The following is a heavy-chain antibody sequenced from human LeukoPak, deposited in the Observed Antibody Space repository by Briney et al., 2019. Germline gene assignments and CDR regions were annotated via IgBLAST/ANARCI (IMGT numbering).Heavy chain of an antibody. CDR3: AKGPTGYSSGWYQYFQH. D-gene: IGHD6-19*01. J-gene: IGHJ1*01. Sequence: PGRSLRLSCVASGFPFDDYGMFWVRQAPGKGLEWVSGISWNSANIGYADSVKGRFTISRDNAKNSLYLQMNSLRAEDTALYYCAKGPTGYSSGWYQYFQHWGQGTLVTVSS. CDR1: GFPFDDYG. V-gene: IGHV3-9*01. CDR2: ISWNSANI.